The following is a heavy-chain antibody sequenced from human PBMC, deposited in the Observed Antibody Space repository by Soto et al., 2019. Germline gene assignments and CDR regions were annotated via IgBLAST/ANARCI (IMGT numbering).Heavy chain of an antibody. V-gene: IGHV4-39*01. Sequence: SETLSLTCTVSGGSISSSSYYWGWIRQPPGKGLEWIGSIYYSGSTYYNPSLKSRVTISVDTSKNQFSLKLSPVAAADTAVYYCAGTMTVAGTIHYYYYGMDVCGQGTTVTVSS. CDR1: GGSISSSSYY. CDR2: IYYSGST. D-gene: IGHD6-19*01. J-gene: IGHJ6*02. CDR3: AGTMTVAGTIHYYYYGMDV.